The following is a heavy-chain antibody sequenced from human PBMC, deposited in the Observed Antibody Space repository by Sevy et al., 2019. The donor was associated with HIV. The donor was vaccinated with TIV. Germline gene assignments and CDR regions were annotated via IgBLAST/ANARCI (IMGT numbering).Heavy chain of an antibody. CDR2: INHGGNT. V-gene: IGHV4-34*01. Sequence: SETLSLTCAVYDGSFNDYYWTWIRQPPGKRLEWTGEINHGGNTNYNPSLESRVAISVDTSKRQVSLNLNSVTVADTAVYYCARKYIEDVTTPNSPSYFDLWGRGTLVTVSS. CDR1: DGSFNDYY. CDR3: ARKYIEDVTTPNSPSYFDL. J-gene: IGHJ2*01. D-gene: IGHD1-1*01.